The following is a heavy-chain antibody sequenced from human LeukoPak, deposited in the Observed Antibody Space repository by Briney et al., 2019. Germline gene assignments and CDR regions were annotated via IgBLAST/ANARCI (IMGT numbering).Heavy chain of an antibody. D-gene: IGHD3-10*01. J-gene: IGHJ4*02. V-gene: IGHV5-51*01. CDR3: ARHTSALSHDF. CDR2: IYPADSDT. Sequence: GESLKISCQGSGYSFDNYWIAWVRQMPGKGLELMGVIYPADSDTKYSPSLQGQVTISADKSINTAYMQWSSLKASDTAIYYCARHTSALSHDFWGQGTLVTASS. CDR1: GYSFDNYW.